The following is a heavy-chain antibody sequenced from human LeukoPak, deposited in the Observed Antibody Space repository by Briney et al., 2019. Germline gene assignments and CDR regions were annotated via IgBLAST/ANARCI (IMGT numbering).Heavy chain of an antibody. CDR3: ARDRPLDADDYYGFYYFDY. CDR1: GYTFTGYY. Sequence: ASVKVSCKASGYTFTGYYMHWVRQAPGQGLEWMGWINPNSGGTNHAQKFQGRVTMTRDTSISTAYMELSRLRSDDTAVYYCARDRPLDADDYYGFYYFDYWGQGTLVTDSS. J-gene: IGHJ4*02. CDR2: INPNSGGT. V-gene: IGHV1-2*02. D-gene: IGHD3-10*01.